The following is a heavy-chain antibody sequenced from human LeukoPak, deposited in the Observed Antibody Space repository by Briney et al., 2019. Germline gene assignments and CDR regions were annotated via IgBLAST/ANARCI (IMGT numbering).Heavy chain of an antibody. CDR2: IKQDGSEK. J-gene: IGHJ5*02. D-gene: IGHD2-15*01. V-gene: IGHV3-7*01. Sequence: PGGSLRLSCAASGFTFSSYWMSWVRQAPGKGLEWVANIKQDGSEKYYVDSVKGRFTISRDNAKNSLYLQMNSLRAEDTAVYYCARDLMDVVVVAARLLAWFDPWGQGTLVTASS. CDR1: GFTFSSYW. CDR3: ARDLMDVVVVAARLLAWFDP.